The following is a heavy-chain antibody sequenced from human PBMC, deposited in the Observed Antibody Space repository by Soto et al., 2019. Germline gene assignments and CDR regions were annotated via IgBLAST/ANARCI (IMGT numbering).Heavy chain of an antibody. D-gene: IGHD3-9*01. Sequence: TGGSLRLSCAASGFTFSSYSMNWVRQAPGKGLEWVSSISSSSSYIYYADSVKGRFTISRDNAKNSLYLQMNSLRAEDTAVYYCARDHRYFDWLCDAFDIWGQGTMVTVSS. J-gene: IGHJ3*02. CDR2: ISSSSSYI. CDR1: GFTFSSYS. CDR3: ARDHRYFDWLCDAFDI. V-gene: IGHV3-21*01.